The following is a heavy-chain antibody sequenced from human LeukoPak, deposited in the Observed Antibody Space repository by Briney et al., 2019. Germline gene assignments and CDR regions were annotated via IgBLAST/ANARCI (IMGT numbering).Heavy chain of an antibody. J-gene: IGHJ4*02. CDR1: GGSVSSGSYH. V-gene: IGHV4-39*07. CDR3: ASGYRSLLY. D-gene: IGHD1-1*01. CDR2: INHSGST. Sequence: SETLSLTCTVSGGSVSSGSYHWSWIRQPPGKGLEWIGEINHSGSTNYNPSLKSRVTISVDTSKNQFSLKLSSVTAADTAVYYCASGYRSLLYWGQGTLVTVSS.